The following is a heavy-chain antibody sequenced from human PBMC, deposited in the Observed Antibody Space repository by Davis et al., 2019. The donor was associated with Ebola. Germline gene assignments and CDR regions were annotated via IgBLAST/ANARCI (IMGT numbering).Heavy chain of an antibody. D-gene: IGHD1-7*01. CDR3: ATRFSNSDGALDI. CDR2: IRSKANSYAT. V-gene: IGHV3-73*01. J-gene: IGHJ3*02. Sequence: PGGSLRLSCAASGFTFSGSAMHWVRQASGKGLEWVGRIRSKANSYATAYAASVKGRFTISRDDSKNTAYLQMNSLRVEDTAVYYCATRFSNSDGALDIWGRGTLVTVSS. CDR1: GFTFSGSA.